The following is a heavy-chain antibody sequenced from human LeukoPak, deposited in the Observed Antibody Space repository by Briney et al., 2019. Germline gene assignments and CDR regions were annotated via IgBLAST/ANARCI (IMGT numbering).Heavy chain of an antibody. CDR2: ISGSGGST. J-gene: IGHJ3*02. CDR1: GFTFSSYA. CDR3: ARDYYGDYGVAAFDI. V-gene: IGHV3-23*01. Sequence: GGSLRLSCAASGFTFSSYAMSWVRQAPGKGLEWVSAISGSGGSTYYADSVKGRFTISRDNSKNTLYLQMNSLRAEDTAVYYCARDYYGDYGVAAFDIWGQGTMVTVSS. D-gene: IGHD4-17*01.